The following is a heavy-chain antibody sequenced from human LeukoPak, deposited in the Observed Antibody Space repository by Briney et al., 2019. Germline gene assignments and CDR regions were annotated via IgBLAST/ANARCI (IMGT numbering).Heavy chain of an antibody. V-gene: IGHV3-30*04. D-gene: IGHD4-17*01. CDR2: ISHDGSDK. CDR3: AREGVQTTVDAFDI. CDR1: GFTLKIYP. J-gene: IGHJ3*02. Sequence: GGSLRLSCAASGFTLKIYPVHWVRQAPGKGLEWLSVISHDGSDKNNADSVKGRFIISRDNSKNTIYLQLNSLRPEDTAMYYCAREGVQTTVDAFDIWGLGTMVIVSS.